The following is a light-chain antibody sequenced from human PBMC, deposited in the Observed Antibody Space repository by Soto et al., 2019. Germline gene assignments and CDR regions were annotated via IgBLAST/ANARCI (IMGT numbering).Light chain of an antibody. CDR3: NSYASSSTLVV. Sequence: QSALTQPASVSGSPGQSVTISCTGTTSDVGGYISVSWYQQHPGKAPKLMIYEVSNRPSGVSNRFSGSKSGNTASLTISGLQPEDEADYYCNSYASSSTLVVFGGGTKLTVL. J-gene: IGLJ3*02. CDR2: EVS. CDR1: TSDVGGYIS. V-gene: IGLV2-14*01.